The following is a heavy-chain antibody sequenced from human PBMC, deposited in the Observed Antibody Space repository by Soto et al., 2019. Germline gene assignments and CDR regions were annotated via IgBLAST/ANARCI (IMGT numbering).Heavy chain of an antibody. CDR1: GFTFSSYS. Sequence: SGGSLRLSCAASGFTFSSYSMNWVRQAPGKGLEWVSSISSSSSYIYYADSVKGRFTISRDNAKNSLYLQMNSLRAEDTAVYYCARRRVPSIAARPDAFDIWGQGTMVTVSS. D-gene: IGHD6-6*01. CDR2: ISSSSSYI. CDR3: ARRRVPSIAARPDAFDI. J-gene: IGHJ3*02. V-gene: IGHV3-21*01.